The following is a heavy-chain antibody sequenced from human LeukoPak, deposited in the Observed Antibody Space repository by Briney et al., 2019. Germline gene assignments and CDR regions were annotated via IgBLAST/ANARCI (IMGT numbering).Heavy chain of an antibody. Sequence: GESLKISCKGSGYSLTDNWIAWVRHMPGKGLEWMGIVHPANSDTRYSPSFQGQVTFSVDKDITTAHLQWSSLQASDGAMYYCARHVNSDGIRWLDPWGQGTLVTVSS. CDR1: GYSLTDNW. CDR2: VHPANSDT. V-gene: IGHV5-51*01. D-gene: IGHD5-18*01. J-gene: IGHJ5*02. CDR3: ARHVNSDGIRWLDP.